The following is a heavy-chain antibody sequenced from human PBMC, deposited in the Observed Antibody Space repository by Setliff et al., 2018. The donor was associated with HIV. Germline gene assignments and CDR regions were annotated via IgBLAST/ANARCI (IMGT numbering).Heavy chain of an antibody. CDR1: GYTFTSYG. CDR3: ARAGPGSDQTMIVVVTPPREFDY. V-gene: IGHV1-18*01. D-gene: IGHD3-22*01. CDR2: ISAYNGNT. J-gene: IGHJ4*02. Sequence: ASVKVSCKASGYTFTSYGISWVRQAPGQGLEWMGWISAYNGNTNYAQKLQGRVTMTTDTSTSTAYMELRSLRSDDTAVYYCARAGPGSDQTMIVVVTPPREFDYWGQGTLVTSPQ.